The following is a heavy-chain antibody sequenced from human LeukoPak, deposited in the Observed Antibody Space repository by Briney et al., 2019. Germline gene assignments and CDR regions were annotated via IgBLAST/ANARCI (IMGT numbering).Heavy chain of an antibody. CDR1: GFTFSSYA. Sequence: GGSLRLSCAASGFTFSSYAMSWGRQAPGKGLEGVSGISGSGGSTYYADSVKGRFTISRDNSKNTLYLQMNSLRAEDTAVYYCAKENHASSGYSYGYSYWGQGTLVTVSS. CDR3: AKENHASSGYSYGYSY. D-gene: IGHD5-18*01. J-gene: IGHJ4*02. CDR2: ISGSGGST. V-gene: IGHV3-23*01.